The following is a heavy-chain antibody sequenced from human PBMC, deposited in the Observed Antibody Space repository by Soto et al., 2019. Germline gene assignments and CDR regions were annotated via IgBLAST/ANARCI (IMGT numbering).Heavy chain of an antibody. J-gene: IGHJ4*02. V-gene: IGHV3-23*01. D-gene: IGHD3-16*02. CDR1: GFTFNIYA. CDR3: AKASTYEYVCGRFRHYCEH. Sequence: PGGSLRLSCAASGFTFNIYAMSWVRQAPGKGLEWVSGISVSVDRTHFVDSLKGRFTISRDNVKNTLYLQMNSLRAEDTAVYYCAKASTYEYVCGRFRHYCEHWGKGAMVTVSS. CDR2: ISVSVDRT.